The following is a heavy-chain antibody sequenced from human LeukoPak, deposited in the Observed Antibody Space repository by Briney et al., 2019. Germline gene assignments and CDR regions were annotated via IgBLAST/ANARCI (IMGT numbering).Heavy chain of an antibody. Sequence: GRSLRLSCAASGFTFSSYAMHWVRQAPGKGLEWVAVISYDGSNKYYADSVKGRFTISRDNSKNTLYLQMNSLRAEDTAVYYCARGDIVATITPGHPLDPWGQGTLVTVSS. D-gene: IGHD5-12*01. CDR2: ISYDGSNK. CDR3: ARGDIVATITPGHPLDP. V-gene: IGHV3-30*01. J-gene: IGHJ5*02. CDR1: GFTFSSYA.